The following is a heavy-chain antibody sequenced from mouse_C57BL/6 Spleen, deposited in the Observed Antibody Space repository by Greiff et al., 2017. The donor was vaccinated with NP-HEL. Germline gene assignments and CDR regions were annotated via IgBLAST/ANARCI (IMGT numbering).Heavy chain of an antibody. V-gene: IGHV1-53*01. CDR2: INPSNGGT. CDR1: GYTFTSYW. CDR3: ARRDGSSPFDY. D-gene: IGHD1-1*01. J-gene: IGHJ2*01. Sequence: QVQLQQPGTELVKPGASVTLSCKASGYTFTSYWMHWVKQRPVHGLEWIGNINPSNGGTNYNEKFKSKATLTVDKSSSTAYMQLSSLTSEDSAVYYCARRDGSSPFDYWGQGTTLTVFS.